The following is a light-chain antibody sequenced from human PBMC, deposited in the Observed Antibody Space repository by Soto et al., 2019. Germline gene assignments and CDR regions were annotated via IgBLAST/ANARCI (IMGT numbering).Light chain of an antibody. CDR2: DAS. CDR1: QSISSTY. Sequence: EIVLTQSPVTLSLSPAERSTLSCMASQSISSTYLTWYHQRPGQAPRLLIYDASRRATGIPDRFSGSGSGTDFSLTISRLEPEDFAVYYCQHYDSARWTFGLGTKVDIK. V-gene: IGKV3-20*01. J-gene: IGKJ1*01. CDR3: QHYDSARWT.